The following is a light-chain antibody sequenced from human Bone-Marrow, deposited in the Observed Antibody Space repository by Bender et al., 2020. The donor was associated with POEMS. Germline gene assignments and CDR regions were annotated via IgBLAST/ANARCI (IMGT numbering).Light chain of an antibody. CDR3: CSYAGSSTFVV. V-gene: IGLV2-14*03. CDR1: SSDVGGYNY. CDR2: DVS. Sequence: QSALTQPASVSGSPGQSITISCTETSSDVGGYNYVSWFQQHPGKAPKLMIYDVSNRPSGVSNRFSGSKSGNTASLTISGLQAEDEADYHCCSYAGSSTFVVFGGGTKVTVL. J-gene: IGLJ3*02.